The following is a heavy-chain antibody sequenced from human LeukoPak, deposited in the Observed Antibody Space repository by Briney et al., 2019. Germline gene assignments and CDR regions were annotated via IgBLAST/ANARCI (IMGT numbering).Heavy chain of an antibody. CDR3: ASTTDILGYCSSTSCAFDY. CDR1: GFTFGSYS. CDR2: ISSSSSYI. Sequence: GGSLRLSCAASGFTFGSYSMNWVRQVPGKGLQWVSSISSSSSYIYYADSVKGRFTISRDNAKNSLYLQMNSLRAEDTAVYYCASTTDILGYCSSTSCAFDYWGQGTLVTVSS. J-gene: IGHJ4*02. D-gene: IGHD2-2*01. V-gene: IGHV3-21*01.